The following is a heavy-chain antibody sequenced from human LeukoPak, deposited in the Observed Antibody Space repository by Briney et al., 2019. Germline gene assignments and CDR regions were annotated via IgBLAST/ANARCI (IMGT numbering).Heavy chain of an antibody. CDR1: GSTFRSYA. CDR2: ISGSGTST. V-gene: IGHV3-23*01. D-gene: IGHD3-22*01. J-gene: IGHJ4*02. Sequence: GGSLRLSCAASGSTFRSYAMSWVRQAPGKGLEWVLAISGSGTSTYYADSVKGRFTISRDNSKNTLYLQMSSLRAEDTAVYYCEGTYYYDSSDDYWGQGTLVTVSS. CDR3: EGTYYYDSSDDY.